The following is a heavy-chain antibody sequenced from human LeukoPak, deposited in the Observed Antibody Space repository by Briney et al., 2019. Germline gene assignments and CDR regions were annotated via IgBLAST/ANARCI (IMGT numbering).Heavy chain of an antibody. Sequence: GGSLRLSCAASGFNFSNYGMHWVRQAPGQGLEWMGIINPSGGSTSYAQKFQGRVTMTRDTSTSAVYMELSSLRSEDTAVYYCARDYTVRAAAGTIDPWGQGTLVTVSS. CDR1: GFNFSNYG. D-gene: IGHD6-13*01. J-gene: IGHJ5*02. CDR2: INPSGGST. CDR3: ARDYTVRAAAGTIDP. V-gene: IGHV1-46*01.